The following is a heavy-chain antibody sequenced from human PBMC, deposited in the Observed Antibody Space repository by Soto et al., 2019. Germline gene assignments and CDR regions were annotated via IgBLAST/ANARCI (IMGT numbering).Heavy chain of an antibody. J-gene: IGHJ6*02. D-gene: IGHD5-18*01. CDR3: AKEKGSYGYIFYYGMDV. Sequence: GGSLRLSCAASGFPFSSYGMHLVRQSPGKGLEWVAVISYDGSNIYYADSVKGRFTISRDNSKNTLYLQMNSLRAEDTAVYYCAKEKGSYGYIFYYGMDVWGQGTTVTVSS. CDR1: GFPFSSYG. CDR2: ISYDGSNI. V-gene: IGHV3-30*18.